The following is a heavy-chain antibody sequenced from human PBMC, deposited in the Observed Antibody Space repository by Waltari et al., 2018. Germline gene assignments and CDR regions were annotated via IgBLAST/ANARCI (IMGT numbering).Heavy chain of an antibody. Sequence: QVQLVQSGAEVKKPGASVKVSCKASGYTFTGYYMHWVRQAPGQGLEWMGRSNPNSGGTNYEQKFQGRVTMTRDTSISTAYMELSRLRSDDTAVYYCARFQYYYDSSGYPKGYFDYWGQGTLVTVSS. CDR3: ARFQYYYDSSGYPKGYFDY. D-gene: IGHD3-22*01. CDR2: SNPNSGGT. CDR1: GYTFTGYY. J-gene: IGHJ4*02. V-gene: IGHV1-2*06.